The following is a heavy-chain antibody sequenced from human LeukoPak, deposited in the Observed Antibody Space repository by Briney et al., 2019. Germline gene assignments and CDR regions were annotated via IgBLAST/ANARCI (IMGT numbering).Heavy chain of an antibody. Sequence: SETLSLTCAVSGYSISSGYYWAWIRQPPGKGLEWIGSIYHSGSTYYNPSLKSRVAMSVDTSKNQCSLKLNSVTAADPAVYYCARGGGNGGGWVGHFYYMDVWGKGTTVTVSS. CDR3: ARGGGNGGGWVGHFYYMDV. CDR2: IYHSGST. CDR1: GYSISSGYY. V-gene: IGHV4-38-2*01. D-gene: IGHD4-23*01. J-gene: IGHJ6*03.